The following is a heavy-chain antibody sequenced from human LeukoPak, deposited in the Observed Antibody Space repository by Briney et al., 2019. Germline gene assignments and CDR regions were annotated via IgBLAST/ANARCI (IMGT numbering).Heavy chain of an antibody. CDR2: ISGSDGST. V-gene: IGHV3-23*01. Sequence: PGRSLRLSRAPSGFTFSSYAMTWVRQAPDKGLEWVLAISGSDGSTYYADSVKGRFTISRDDSQNTLYLQMNSLSAEDTAVYYCAKVETSGGANCYALDYWGQGTLVTVSS. J-gene: IGHJ4*02. D-gene: IGHD2-2*01. CDR3: AKVETSGGANCYALDY. CDR1: GFTFSSYA.